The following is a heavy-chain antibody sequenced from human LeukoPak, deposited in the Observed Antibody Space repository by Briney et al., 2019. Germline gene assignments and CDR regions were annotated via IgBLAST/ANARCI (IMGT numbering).Heavy chain of an antibody. CDR2: ISYDGSNK. J-gene: IGHJ4*02. CDR3: ARHYFDY. CDR1: GFTFSSYG. Sequence: GRSLRLSCAASGFTFSSYGMHWVRQAPGKGLEWVAVISYDGSNKYYADSVKGRFTISRDNSKNTLYLQMNSLRAEDTAVYYCARHYFDYWGQGTLVTVSS. V-gene: IGHV3-30*03.